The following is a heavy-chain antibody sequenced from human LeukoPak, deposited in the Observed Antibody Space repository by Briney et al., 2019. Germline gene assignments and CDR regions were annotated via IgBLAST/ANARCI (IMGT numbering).Heavy chain of an antibody. V-gene: IGHV3-33*01. CDR2: IWYDGSNK. D-gene: IGHD3-3*01. J-gene: IGHJ6*02. CDR3: ARDGPPTIFGVVIPLYYYGMDV. CDR1: GFTFSSYG. Sequence: GGSLRLSCAASGFTFSSYGMHWVRQAPGKGLEWVAVIWYDGSNKYYADSVKGRFTISRDNSKNTLYLQMNSLRAEDTAVYYCARDGPPTIFGVVIPLYYYGMDVWGQGTTVTVSS.